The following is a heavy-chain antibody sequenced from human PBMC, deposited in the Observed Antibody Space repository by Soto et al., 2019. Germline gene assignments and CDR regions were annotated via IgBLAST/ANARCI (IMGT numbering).Heavy chain of an antibody. CDR3: ARGAFGAYYFDY. CDR1: GFTFSSFW. D-gene: IGHD3-3*01. Sequence: GGSLRLSCAASGFTFSSFWIHWVRQSPGKGLVWVSRIKGDETTTNYADSVKGRFTISRDNAKNTVYLQVNSLRAEDTAVYYCARGAFGAYYFDYWGQGALVTVSS. V-gene: IGHV3-74*01. J-gene: IGHJ4*02. CDR2: IKGDETTT.